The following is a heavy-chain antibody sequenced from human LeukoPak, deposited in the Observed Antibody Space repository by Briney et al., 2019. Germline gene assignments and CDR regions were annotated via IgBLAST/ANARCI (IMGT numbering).Heavy chain of an antibody. V-gene: IGHV1-2*06. D-gene: IGHD6-19*01. J-gene: IGHJ4*02. CDR3: ARDLPSPGISVADDY. CDR1: GYTFTGYY. CDR2: FNPNSGGT. Sequence: ASVKVSCKASGYTFTGYYMFWLRQAPGQGLEWMGRFNPNSGGTNYAQKFQGRVTMTRDTSIITAYMELSSLRSDDTAVYYCARDLPSPGISVADDYWGQGTLVTVSS.